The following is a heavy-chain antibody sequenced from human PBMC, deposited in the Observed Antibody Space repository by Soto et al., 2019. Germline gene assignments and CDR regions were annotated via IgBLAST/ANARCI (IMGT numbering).Heavy chain of an antibody. V-gene: IGHV1-3*01. J-gene: IGHJ5*02. CDR3: ATGFSGGDADWIDP. D-gene: IGHD2-21*02. CDR1: GYTFTSYA. Sequence: QVQLVQSGAEVKKPGASVKVSCKASGYTFTSYAMHWVRQAPGQRLEWMGWINAGNGNTKYSQKFQGRVTITRDTSEGTDYMELTSLRSEDTAVYYCATGFSGGDADWIDPWGQGTRVTVSS. CDR2: INAGNGNT.